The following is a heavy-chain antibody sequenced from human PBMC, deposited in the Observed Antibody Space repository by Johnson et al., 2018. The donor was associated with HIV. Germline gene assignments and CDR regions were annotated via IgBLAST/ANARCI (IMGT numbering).Heavy chain of an antibody. J-gene: IGHJ3*02. D-gene: IGHD4-23*01. V-gene: IGHV3-30*04. Sequence: QMLLVESGGGVVQPGRSLRLSCAASGFTFSSYAMHWVRQAPGKGLEWVAVISFDGNNEYYADSVKDRFTISRDNSKNTLFLQMNGLRVEDTAIYYCTTFNSQMGGDAFDIWGQGTMVTVSS. CDR2: ISFDGNNE. CDR1: GFTFSSYA. CDR3: TTFNSQMGGDAFDI.